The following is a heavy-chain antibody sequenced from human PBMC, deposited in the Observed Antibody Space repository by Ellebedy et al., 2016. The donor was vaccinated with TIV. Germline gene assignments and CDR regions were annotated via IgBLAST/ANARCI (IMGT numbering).Heavy chain of an antibody. D-gene: IGHD1-26*01. Sequence: GESLKISCAASGFTFSSYAMSWVRQAPGKGLEWVSTISHTGSRTYYADSVEGRFTISRDNSKKTLYLQMNSLRAEDSAVYYCAKDMVFGDGKWEIDVWGQGTTVTVSS. V-gene: IGHV3-23*01. CDR2: ISHTGSRT. J-gene: IGHJ6*02. CDR1: GFTFSSYA. CDR3: AKDMVFGDGKWEIDV.